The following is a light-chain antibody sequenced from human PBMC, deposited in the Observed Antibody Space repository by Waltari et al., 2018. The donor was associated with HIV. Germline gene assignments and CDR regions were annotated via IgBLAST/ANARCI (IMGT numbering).Light chain of an antibody. Sequence: QSVLTQPPSTSGTPGQTVTISCSGTRSDIGTNYVYWYQQVHGTAPKLLIYRNIQRPSGVPARFSGSKSGTSASLAISGLRSEDEAHYHCASWDDSLGGRWVFGGGTKLTVL. J-gene: IGLJ3*02. CDR1: RSDIGTNY. CDR2: RNI. V-gene: IGLV1-47*01. CDR3: ASWDDSLGGRWV.